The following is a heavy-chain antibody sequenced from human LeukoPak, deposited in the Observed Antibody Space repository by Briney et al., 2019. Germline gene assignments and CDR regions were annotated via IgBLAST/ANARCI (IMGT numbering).Heavy chain of an antibody. V-gene: IGHV1-69*13. J-gene: IGHJ4*02. CDR3: ARDLMVATGRPQPIDY. CDR1: GGTFSSYA. CDR2: IIPIFGTA. D-gene: IGHD2-8*01. Sequence: GASVKVSCKASGGTFSSYAISWVRQAPGQGLEWMGGIIPIFGTANYAQKFQGRVTITADESTSTAYMELSSLRSEDTALYYCARDLMVATGRPQPIDYWGQGTLVTVSS.